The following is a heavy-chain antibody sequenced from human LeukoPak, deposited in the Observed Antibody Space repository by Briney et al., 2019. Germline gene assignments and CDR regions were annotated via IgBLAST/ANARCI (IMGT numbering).Heavy chain of an antibody. J-gene: IGHJ3*01. CDR1: GFTLNTYS. CDR3: ARDVREWGVEAFDL. Sequence: GGSLRLSCAASGFTLNTYSMDWVRQAPGKGLEWVSYISSSSTTRYYADSVKGRFTISRDNAQNSLSQQMDSLRAEDTAVYYCARDVREWGVEAFDLWGQGTVVTVSS. D-gene: IGHD2-8*01. CDR2: ISSSSTTR. V-gene: IGHV3-48*01.